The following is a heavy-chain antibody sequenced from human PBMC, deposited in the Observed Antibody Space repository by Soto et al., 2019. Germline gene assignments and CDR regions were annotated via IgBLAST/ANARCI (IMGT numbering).Heavy chain of an antibody. D-gene: IGHD1-1*01. V-gene: IGHV3-74*01. Sequence: WGSLRLSCSVSGFTFSAYWMHWVRQVPGKGLTWVSRISDDGSTATYADSVKGRFVISRDNAKNSLYLEMKTLRADDSGLYYCASGTRVSSTGTGAPWGRGTLVTVSS. CDR1: GFTFSAYW. J-gene: IGHJ5*02. CDR2: ISDDGSTA. CDR3: ASGTRVSSTGTGAP.